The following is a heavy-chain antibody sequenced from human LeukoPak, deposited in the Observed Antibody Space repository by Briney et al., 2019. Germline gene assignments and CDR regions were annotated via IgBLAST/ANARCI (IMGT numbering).Heavy chain of an antibody. CDR1: GGSISSGSYY. Sequence: PSQTLSLTCTVSGGSISSGSYYWSWIRQPAGKGLEWIGRIYTSGSTNYNPSLKSQVTISVDTSKNQFSLKLSSVTAADTAVYYCASYYDYVWGSYRYTVDYWGQGTLVTVSS. D-gene: IGHD3-16*02. V-gene: IGHV4-61*02. CDR3: ASYYDYVWGSYRYTVDY. CDR2: IYTSGST. J-gene: IGHJ4*02.